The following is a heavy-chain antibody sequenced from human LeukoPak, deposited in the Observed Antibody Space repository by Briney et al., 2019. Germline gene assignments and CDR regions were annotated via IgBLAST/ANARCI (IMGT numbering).Heavy chain of an antibody. CDR1: GFSVTDNY. CDR2: IYSGGTT. D-gene: IGHD6-19*01. CDR3: ARGAVTPVKVRFWYFDL. Sequence: GGSLRLSCAASGFSVTDNYMIWVRQAPGKGLEWVSAIYSGGTTSCADSVKGRFTISRDNSKNTLYLQMNSLRAEDTAVYHCARGAVTPVKVRFWYFDLWGRGTLVTVSS. J-gene: IGHJ2*01. V-gene: IGHV3-53*01.